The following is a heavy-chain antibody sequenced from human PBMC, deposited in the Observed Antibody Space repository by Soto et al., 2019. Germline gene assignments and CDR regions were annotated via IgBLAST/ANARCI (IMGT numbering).Heavy chain of an antibody. CDR1: GFTFSSYG. Sequence: GGSLRLSCAASGFTFSSYGMHWVRQAPGKGLEWVAVISYDGSNKYYADSVKGRLTISRDNSKNTLYLQMNSLRAEDTAVYYCAKAVLGFLEWLLVDYWGQGTLVTVSS. CDR3: AKAVLGFLEWLLVDY. J-gene: IGHJ4*02. D-gene: IGHD3-3*01. CDR2: ISYDGSNK. V-gene: IGHV3-30*18.